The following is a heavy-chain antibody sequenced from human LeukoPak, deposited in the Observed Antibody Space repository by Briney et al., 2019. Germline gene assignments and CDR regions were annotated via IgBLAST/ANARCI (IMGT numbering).Heavy chain of an antibody. D-gene: IGHD3-22*01. CDR3: ARWWDDGSGYSYLYGMDV. J-gene: IGHJ6*02. V-gene: IGHV1-3*01. CDR2: IDAGNGDT. Sequence: ASVKVSCKASGYSFSDYAMHWVRQAPGQRFEWMGWIDAGNGDTRYSQKFQGRVTMTRDTSTSTVYMELSSLRSEDTAVYYCARWWDDGSGYSYLYGMDVWGQGTTVTVSS. CDR1: GYSFSDYA.